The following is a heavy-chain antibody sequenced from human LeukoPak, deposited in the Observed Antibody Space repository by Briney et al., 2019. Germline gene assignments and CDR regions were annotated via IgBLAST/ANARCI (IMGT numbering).Heavy chain of an antibody. Sequence: GGSLRLSCSASGFTFSSFAMFWVRQAPGKGLEYVSGISSDGGRTNYADSVKARFTISRDNSKNTLYLQMNSLRAEDTAVYYCARDLRWSHYWYFDLWGRGTLVTVSS. D-gene: IGHD2-15*01. CDR1: GFTFSSFA. J-gene: IGHJ2*01. CDR2: ISSDGGRT. CDR3: ARDLRWSHYWYFDL. V-gene: IGHV3-64*04.